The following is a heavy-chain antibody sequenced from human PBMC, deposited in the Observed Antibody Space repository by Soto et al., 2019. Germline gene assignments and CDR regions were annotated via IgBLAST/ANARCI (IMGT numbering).Heavy chain of an antibody. CDR3: ARDQTLVVVAAYNFDY. CDR2: IWYDGSNK. Sequence: GGSLRLSCAASGFTFSSYGMHWVRQAPGKGLEWVAVIWYDGSNKYYADSVKGRFTISRDNSKNTLYLQMNSLRAEDTAVYYCARDQTLVVVAAYNFDYWGQGTLVTVSS. V-gene: IGHV3-33*01. CDR1: GFTFSSYG. J-gene: IGHJ4*02. D-gene: IGHD2-15*01.